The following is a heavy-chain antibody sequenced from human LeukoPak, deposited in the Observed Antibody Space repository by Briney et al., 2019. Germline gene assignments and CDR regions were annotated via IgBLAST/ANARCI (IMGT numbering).Heavy chain of an antibody. Sequence: PSETLSPTCTVSGGSISSSGYYWVWIRQPPGKGLEWIESLYYSAYIYYNPSLKSRVAISVDKSKNQFSLRLNSVTAADMAVYYCARHDLWGEGTLVTVSS. CDR2: LYYSAYI. V-gene: IGHV4-39*01. CDR3: ARHDL. J-gene: IGHJ4*02. CDR1: GGSISSSGYY.